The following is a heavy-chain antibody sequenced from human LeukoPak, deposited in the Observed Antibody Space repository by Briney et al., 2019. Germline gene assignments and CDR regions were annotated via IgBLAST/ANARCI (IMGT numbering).Heavy chain of an antibody. CDR3: ARDHNGRDS. CDR1: GFTFSYYW. J-gene: IGHJ5*01. CDR2: INADGSST. D-gene: IGHD2-8*01. Sequence: GGSLRLSCPASGFTFSYYWMHWVRQAPGKEPVWVSRINADGSSTTYADSVKGRFTISRDNAKTTMYLQMNGLRAEDTAVYYCARDHNGRDSWGQGTLVTVSS. V-gene: IGHV3-74*01.